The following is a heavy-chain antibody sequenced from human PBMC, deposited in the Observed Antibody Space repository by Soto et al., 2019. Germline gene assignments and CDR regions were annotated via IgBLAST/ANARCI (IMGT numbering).Heavy chain of an antibody. CDR3: ATGLRTGNYGMDV. CDR2: IIPIFGTT. D-gene: IGHD3-10*01. V-gene: IGHV1-69*01. Sequence: QEQLVQAGAEVKKPGSSVRISCRASGGTFSNDAVSWVRQAPGQGLQWMGGIIPIFGTTHYAQKFQGRVTLTADESTATAYMELRSVTSEDTAVYYCATGLRTGNYGMDVWGQGTAVTVSS. J-gene: IGHJ6*02. CDR1: GGTFSNDA.